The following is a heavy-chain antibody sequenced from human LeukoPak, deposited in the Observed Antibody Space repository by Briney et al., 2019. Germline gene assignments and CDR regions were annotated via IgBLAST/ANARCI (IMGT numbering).Heavy chain of an antibody. J-gene: IGHJ6*03. Sequence: WASVKVSCKVSGHTLSELAIHWVRQAPGKGLEWMGNFDPEDDEAIYSQEFQGRVTMTVDTSTDTAYMELTSLRSEDTAVYFCATATSYYYYMDVWGKGTTVTISS. V-gene: IGHV1-24*01. CDR3: ATATSYYYYMDV. CDR2: FDPEDDEA. CDR1: GHTLSELA.